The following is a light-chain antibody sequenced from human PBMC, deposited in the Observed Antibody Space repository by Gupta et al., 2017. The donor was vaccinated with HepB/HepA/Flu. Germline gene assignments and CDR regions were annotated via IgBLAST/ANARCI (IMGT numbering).Light chain of an antibody. Sequence: DIQFTQSPSFLSASVVDRVTITCRASQGISSYLAWYQQKPGKAPKLLIYAASTLQSGVPSRFSGSGSGTEFTLTSSSLQPEDFATYYCQQLNSYPRYTFGQGTKLEIK. CDR2: AAS. V-gene: IGKV1-9*01. J-gene: IGKJ2*01. CDR1: QGISSY. CDR3: QQLNSYPRYT.